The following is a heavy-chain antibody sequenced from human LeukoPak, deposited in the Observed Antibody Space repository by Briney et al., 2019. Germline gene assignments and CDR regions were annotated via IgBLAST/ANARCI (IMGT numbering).Heavy chain of an antibody. CDR2: IYYSGST. J-gene: IGHJ4*02. CDR1: GGSISSYY. Sequence: SETLSLTCTVSGGSISSYYWSWIRQPPGKGLEWIGDIYYSGSTNYNPSLKSRVTISVDTSKNQFSLKLSSVTAADTAVYYCARHEGFIAAAGTDYFDYWGQGTLVTVSS. CDR3: ARHEGFIAAAGTDYFDY. V-gene: IGHV4-59*08. D-gene: IGHD6-13*01.